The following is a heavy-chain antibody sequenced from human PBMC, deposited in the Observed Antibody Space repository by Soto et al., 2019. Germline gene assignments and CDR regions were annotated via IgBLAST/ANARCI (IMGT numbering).Heavy chain of an antibody. V-gene: IGHV3-21*06. CDR1: GFTFTRYS. Sequence: GGSLRLSCAASGFTFTRYSMNWVRQAQGKGLEWVSSISSTTNYIYYGDSMKGRFTISRDNAKYSLYLEMNSLRAEDTAVYYCARESEDLTSNLDYWGQGTLVTVSS. CDR3: ARESEDLTSNLDY. J-gene: IGHJ4*02. CDR2: ISSTTNYI.